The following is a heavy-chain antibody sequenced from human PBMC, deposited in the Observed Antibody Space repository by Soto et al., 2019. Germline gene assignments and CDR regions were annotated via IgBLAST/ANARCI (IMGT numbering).Heavy chain of an antibody. D-gene: IGHD5-12*01. V-gene: IGHV3-33*01. J-gene: IGHJ5*02. CDR3: VREESDNDGNWFDP. CDR1: GFTFSHYG. Sequence: QVQLVESGGGVVQPGRSLKLSCAASGFTFSHYGMHWVRQAPGKGLEWVAVIFYDGSRKEYAASLKGRFTISRDNSKNTLYLQMNSLRAEDTAMYYCVREESDNDGNWFDPWGQGTLVTVSS. CDR2: IFYDGSRK.